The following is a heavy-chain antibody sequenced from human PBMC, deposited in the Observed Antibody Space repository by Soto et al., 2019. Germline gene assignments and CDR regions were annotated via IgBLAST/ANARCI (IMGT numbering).Heavy chain of an antibody. V-gene: IGHV1-46*01. CDR3: ASLPLGYCSGGSCYSDY. J-gene: IGHJ4*02. D-gene: IGHD2-15*01. CDR1: GYTFTSYY. CDR2: INPSGGST. Sequence: QVQLVQSGAEVKKPGASVKVSCKASGYTFTSYYMHWVRQAPGQGLEWMGIINPSGGSTSYAQKCQGRVIMTRATSTSTVYMELSSLRSEDTAVYYCASLPLGYCSGGSCYSDYWGQGTLVTVSS.